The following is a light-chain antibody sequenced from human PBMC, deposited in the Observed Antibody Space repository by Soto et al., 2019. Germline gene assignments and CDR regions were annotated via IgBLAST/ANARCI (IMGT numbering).Light chain of an antibody. CDR2: ASS. CDR3: QQSTSSVT. Sequence: EIVLTQSPGTVSFSPGERATLSSQTSQSRGSNFLAWYQHKPGQAPRLIISASSNRATGIPDRFSGTWSGTDFTLTINRVEPEDFAVYFCQQSTSSVTFGGGTKVEIK. CDR1: QSRGSNF. J-gene: IGKJ4*01. V-gene: IGKV3-20*01.